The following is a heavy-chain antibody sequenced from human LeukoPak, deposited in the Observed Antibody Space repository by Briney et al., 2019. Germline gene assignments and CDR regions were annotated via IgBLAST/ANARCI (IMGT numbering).Heavy chain of an antibody. CDR1: GFIFSSYA. D-gene: IGHD1-7*01. Sequence: PGGSLRLSCAASGFIFSSYAMSWVRQAPGKGLEWVSAISGSGVDTYYADSVKGRFTISRDNSKNTLYLQMNSLRAEDTAVYYCAKLGGPYNWDYAGLNYMDVWGKGTTVTVSS. V-gene: IGHV3-23*01. CDR2: ISGSGVDT. CDR3: AKLGGPYNWDYAGLNYMDV. J-gene: IGHJ6*03.